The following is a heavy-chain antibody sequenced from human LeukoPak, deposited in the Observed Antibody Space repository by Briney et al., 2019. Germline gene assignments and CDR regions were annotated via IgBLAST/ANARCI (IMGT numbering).Heavy chain of an antibody. V-gene: IGHV3-7*01. J-gene: IGHJ4*02. Sequence: GGSLRLSCAASGFTFSTYATSWVRQAPGKGLEWVANIKQDGSEKYYVDSVKGRFTISRDNAKNSLYLQMNSLRAEDTAVYYCARDGPLFYGDYVDYWGQGTLVTVSS. CDR1: GFTFSTYA. CDR2: IKQDGSEK. D-gene: IGHD4-17*01. CDR3: ARDGPLFYGDYVDY.